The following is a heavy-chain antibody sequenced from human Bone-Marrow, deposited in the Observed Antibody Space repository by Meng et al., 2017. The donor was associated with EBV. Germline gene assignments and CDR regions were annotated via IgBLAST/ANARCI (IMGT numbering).Heavy chain of an antibody. Sequence: QGQLVQSGAEVKKPGSSVKVSCKASGGTFSSYAISWVRQAPGQGLEWMGWISAYNGNTNYAQKLQGRVTMTTDTSTSTAYMELRSLRSDDTAVYYCARLRIVGATSHYFDYWGQGTLVTVSS. CDR1: GGTFSSYA. CDR2: ISAYNGNT. V-gene: IGHV1-18*01. CDR3: ARLRIVGATSHYFDY. D-gene: IGHD1-26*01. J-gene: IGHJ4*02.